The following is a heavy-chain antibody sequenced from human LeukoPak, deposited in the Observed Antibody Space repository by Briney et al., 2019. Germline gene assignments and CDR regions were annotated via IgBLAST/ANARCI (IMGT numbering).Heavy chain of an antibody. Sequence: PSETLSLTCNVSGGSINYYYWSWIRQPPGKGLEWIGHIYYTGSTNYSPSLKSRVTISIDTSKNQFSLKLTSVTATDTAVYFRARYHPTGSSLDVWGQGTTVTVSS. CDR3: ARYHPTGSSLDV. J-gene: IGHJ6*02. V-gene: IGHV4-59*13. D-gene: IGHD1-1*01. CDR1: GGSINYYY. CDR2: IYYTGST.